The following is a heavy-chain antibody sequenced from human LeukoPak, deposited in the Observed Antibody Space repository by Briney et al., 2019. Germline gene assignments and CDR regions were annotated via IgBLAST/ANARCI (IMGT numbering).Heavy chain of an antibody. Sequence: KASETLSLTCTVSGGSISSYYWSWIRQPPGKGLEWIGYIYYSGSTNYNPSLKSRVTISVDTSKNQFSLKLSSVTAADTAVYYCARDIKFFGEQLVSGNWFDPWGQGTLVTVSS. CDR1: GGSISSYY. V-gene: IGHV4-59*01. J-gene: IGHJ5*02. D-gene: IGHD6-6*01. CDR3: ARDIKFFGEQLVSGNWFDP. CDR2: IYYSGST.